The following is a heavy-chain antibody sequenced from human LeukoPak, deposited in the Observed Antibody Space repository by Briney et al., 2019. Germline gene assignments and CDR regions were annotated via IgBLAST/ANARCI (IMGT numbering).Heavy chain of an antibody. CDR1: GHIHRNTY. D-gene: IGHD3-3*02. CDR2: IHNDGST. Sequence: GGCLRLSXAVSGHIHRNTYMTWVSHPPGKGLEWVSVIHNDGSTYDADSVKGRFTVSRDNSKNMVFLRMNSLRVDDTAVYFCASLARDYWGQGTLVSVSS. CDR3: ASLARDY. V-gene: IGHV3-53*01. J-gene: IGHJ4*02.